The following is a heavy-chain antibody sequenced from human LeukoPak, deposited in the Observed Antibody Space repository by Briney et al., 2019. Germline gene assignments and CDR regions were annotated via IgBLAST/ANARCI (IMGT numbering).Heavy chain of an antibody. V-gene: IGHV3-11*03. CDR2: IGGSGADT. J-gene: IGHJ1*01. Sequence: GGSLRLSCAASGFSFSDCYMSWLRQAPGKGPEWLSYIGGSGADTNYADSVKGRFTTSRDNAKSSLYLQMNSLRAEDTAVYYCAKTLVASPGNTGGPWGQGTLVTVSS. CDR3: AKTLVASPGNTGGP. CDR1: GFSFSDCY. D-gene: IGHD6-6*01.